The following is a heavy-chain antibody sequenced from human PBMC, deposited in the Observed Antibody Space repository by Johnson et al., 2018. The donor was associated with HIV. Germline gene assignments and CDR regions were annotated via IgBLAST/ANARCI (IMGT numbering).Heavy chain of an antibody. Sequence: QMLLVESGGGVVQPGRSLRLSCAASGFTFSSYGMHWVRQAPGKGLEWVAVISYDGSHKYYVDSVKGRFTISRDNSKNTLYLQMNSLGAEDTAVYYCAKAYSSGWWALDIWGLGAMVTVSS. CDR2: ISYDGSHK. J-gene: IGHJ3*02. D-gene: IGHD6-19*01. V-gene: IGHV3-30*18. CDR3: AKAYSSGWWALDI. CDR1: GFTFSSYG.